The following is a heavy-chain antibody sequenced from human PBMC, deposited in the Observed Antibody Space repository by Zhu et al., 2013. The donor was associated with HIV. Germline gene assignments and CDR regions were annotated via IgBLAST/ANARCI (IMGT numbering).Heavy chain of an antibody. CDR1: GGSFSGYY. D-gene: IGHD3-10*01. Sequence: QVQLQQWGAGLLKPSETLSLTCAVYGGSFSGYYWSWIRQPPGKGLEWIGEINHSGSTNYNPSLKSRVTISVDTSKNQFSLKLSSVTAADTAVYYCARASMVRGVKGRRPYYFDLLGPGNPGHRLL. CDR2: INHSGST. V-gene: IGHV4-34*01. J-gene: IGHJ4*02. CDR3: ARASMVRGVKGRRPYYFDL.